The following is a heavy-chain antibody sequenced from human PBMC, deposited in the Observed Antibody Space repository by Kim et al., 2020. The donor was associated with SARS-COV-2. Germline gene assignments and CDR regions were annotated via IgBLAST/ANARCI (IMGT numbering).Heavy chain of an antibody. V-gene: IGHV1-46*01. CDR3: ARDHLAVAGTLNWFDP. CDR1: GYTFTNYH. CDR2: INPSGGTT. Sequence: ASVKVSCKASGYTFTNYHIHWVRQAPGQGLEWMGIINPSGGTTSYAQKFQGRVTMTRDTSTSTVYMELSSLRSEDTAVYYCARDHLAVAGTLNWFDPWGQGTLVTVSS. D-gene: IGHD6-19*01. J-gene: IGHJ5*02.